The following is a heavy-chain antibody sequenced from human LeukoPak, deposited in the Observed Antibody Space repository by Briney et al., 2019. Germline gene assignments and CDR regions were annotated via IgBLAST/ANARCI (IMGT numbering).Heavy chain of an antibody. D-gene: IGHD3-16*02. J-gene: IGHJ3*01. CDR3: AREYRDAFDV. V-gene: IGHV3-23*03. CDR1: DFSFITYA. CDR2: LYSGGGA. Sequence: GGSLRLSCAASDFSFITYAMSWVRQAPGKGLECVSVLYSGGGAFYADSVKGRFTVSRDDAWNTLYLQMNTLTVEDTAIYYCAREYRDAFDVWGQGTWVTVSS.